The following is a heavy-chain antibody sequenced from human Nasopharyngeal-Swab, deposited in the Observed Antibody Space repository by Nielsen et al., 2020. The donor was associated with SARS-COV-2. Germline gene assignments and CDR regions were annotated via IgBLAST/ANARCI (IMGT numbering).Heavy chain of an antibody. Sequence: ASVKVSCQASGYTFTSYAMYWVRQATAQRFEWMGWINAGNGNTKYSQKFQGRVTITRDTSASTAYMELSSLRSEDTAVYYCARGGRYSSSSRIYYYMDVWGKGTTVTVSS. J-gene: IGHJ6*03. CDR3: ARGGRYSSSSRIYYYMDV. CDR1: GYTFTSYA. CDR2: INAGNGNT. V-gene: IGHV1-3*01. D-gene: IGHD6-6*01.